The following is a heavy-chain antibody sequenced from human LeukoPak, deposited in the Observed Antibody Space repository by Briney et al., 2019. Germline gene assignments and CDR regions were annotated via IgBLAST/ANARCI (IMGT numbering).Heavy chain of an antibody. CDR1: GGSISSSNW. Sequence: PSGTLSLTCAVSGGSISSSNWWSWVRQPPGKGLEWIGEIYHSGSTNYNPSLKSRVTISVDKSKNQFSLKLSSVTAADTAVYYCAREGFCSGGSCYDYYYMDVWGKGTTVTVSS. CDR3: AREGFCSGGSCYDYYYMDV. J-gene: IGHJ6*03. V-gene: IGHV4-4*02. CDR2: IYHSGST. D-gene: IGHD2-15*01.